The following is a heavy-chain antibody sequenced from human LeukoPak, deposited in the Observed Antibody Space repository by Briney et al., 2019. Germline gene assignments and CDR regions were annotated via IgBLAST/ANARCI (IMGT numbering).Heavy chain of an antibody. CDR3: ATSTRVGPYYYYGMDV. D-gene: IGHD1-26*01. CDR1: GGSISSGEYY. V-gene: IGHV4-30-4*01. Sequence: PSQTLSLTCTVSGGSISSGEYYWSWIRQPPGKGLEWIGYIYYSGSTNYNPSLKSRVTISVDTSKNQFSLKLSSVTAADTAVYYCATSTRVGPYYYYGMDVWGQGTTVTVSS. CDR2: IYYSGST. J-gene: IGHJ6*02.